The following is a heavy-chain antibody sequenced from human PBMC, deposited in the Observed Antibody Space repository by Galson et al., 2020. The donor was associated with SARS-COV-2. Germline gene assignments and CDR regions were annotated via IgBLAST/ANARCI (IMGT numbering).Heavy chain of an antibody. CDR1: GFTVSSNY. CDR2: IYSGGST. J-gene: IGHJ6*03. Sequence: GESLRLTCTASGFTVSSNYMSWVRQAPGKGLEWVSAIYSGGSTYYADSVKGRFTISRDNSKNTLYLQMNSLSAEDTAVYYCAREDLARITIFGVVIKDYDMDVWGKGTTVTGSS. D-gene: IGHD3-3*01. CDR3: AREDLARITIFGVVIKDYDMDV. V-gene: IGHV3-53*01.